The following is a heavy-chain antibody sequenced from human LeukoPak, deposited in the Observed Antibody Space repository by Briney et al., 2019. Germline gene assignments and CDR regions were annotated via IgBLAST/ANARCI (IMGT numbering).Heavy chain of an antibody. CDR1: GCSISSYY. J-gene: IGHJ6*03. Sequence: SETLSLTCTVSGCSISSYYWSWIRQPPGKGLEWIGYIYYSGSTNYNPSLKSRVTISVDTSKNQFSLKLSSVTAADTAVYYCARASARGYSYGYYYMDVWGKGTTVTVSS. CDR3: ARASARGYSYGYYYMDV. CDR2: IYYSGST. D-gene: IGHD5-18*01. V-gene: IGHV4-59*01.